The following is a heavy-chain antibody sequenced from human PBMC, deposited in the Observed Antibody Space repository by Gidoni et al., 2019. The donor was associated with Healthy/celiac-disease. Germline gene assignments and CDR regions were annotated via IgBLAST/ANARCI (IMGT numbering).Heavy chain of an antibody. CDR3: ASGDPRGADRNSPALAPSYY. CDR1: GFNFRIYS. J-gene: IGHJ4*02. D-gene: IGHD3-3*02. CDR2: ISSSSSTI. Sequence: EVQLVESGGGLVQPGGSLRLYCPASGFNFRIYSMNWVLQAAGKGLEWVSYISSSSSTIYYADSVKGRFTISRDNAKNSLYLQMNSLRAEDTAVYYCASGDPRGADRNSPALAPSYYWGQGTLVTVSS. V-gene: IGHV3-48*01.